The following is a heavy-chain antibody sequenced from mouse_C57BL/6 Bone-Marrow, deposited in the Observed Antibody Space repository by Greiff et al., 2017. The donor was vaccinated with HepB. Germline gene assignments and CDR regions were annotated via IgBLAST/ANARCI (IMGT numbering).Heavy chain of an antibody. CDR1: GFTFSDYG. CDR3: ASYYGNAMDY. CDR2: ISSGSSTI. D-gene: IGHD1-1*01. J-gene: IGHJ4*01. V-gene: IGHV5-17*01. Sequence: EVNVVESGGGLVKPGGSLKLSCAASGFTFSDYGMHWVRQAPEKGLEWVAYISSGSSTIYYADTVKGRFTISRDNAKNTLFLQMTSLRSEDTAMYYCASYYGNAMDYWGQGTSVTVSS.